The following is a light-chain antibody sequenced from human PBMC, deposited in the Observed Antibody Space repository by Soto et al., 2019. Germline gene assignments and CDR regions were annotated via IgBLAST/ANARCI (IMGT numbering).Light chain of an antibody. CDR3: EAWDGSLNVVL. CDR2: SNN. CDR1: XXXIGTNA. J-gene: IGLJ2*01. Sequence: QSVLTQPPSASXXXGXXXXIXXXXXXXXIGTNAVNWYQHLPGSAPKLLIYSNNQRPSGVPDRFSGSKSGTSASLAISGLQPDDEADYYCEAWDGSLNVVLFGGGTKLTVL. V-gene: IGLV1-44*01.